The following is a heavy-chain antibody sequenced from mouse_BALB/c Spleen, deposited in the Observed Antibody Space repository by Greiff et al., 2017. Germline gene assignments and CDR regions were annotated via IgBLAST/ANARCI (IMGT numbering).Heavy chain of an antibody. D-gene: IGHD2-2*01. CDR3: ARDGSRAMDY. Sequence: EVQRVESGPGLVKPSQSLSLTCSVTGYSITSGYYWNWIRQFPGNKLEWMGYISYDGSNNYNPSLKNRISITRDTSKNQFFLKLNSVTTEDTATYYCARDGSRAMDYWGQGTSVTVSS. V-gene: IGHV3-6*02. J-gene: IGHJ4*01. CDR2: ISYDGSN. CDR1: GYSITSGYY.